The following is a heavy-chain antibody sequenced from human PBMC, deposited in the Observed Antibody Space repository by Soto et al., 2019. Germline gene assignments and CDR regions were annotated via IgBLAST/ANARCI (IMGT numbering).Heavy chain of an antibody. CDR1: GGTFSSYA. V-gene: IGHV1-69*01. CDR2: IIPISGTA. Sequence: QVQLVQTGAEVKKPGSSVKVSCKASGGTFSSYAISWVRHAPGQGLEWMGGIIPISGTANYAQKFQGRVTITADESTSTAYMELSSLRSEDMAVYYCSRSQGSSTSLEIYYYYYYGMDVWGQGTTVTVSS. CDR3: SRSQGSSTSLEIYYYYYYGMDV. J-gene: IGHJ6*02. D-gene: IGHD2-2*01.